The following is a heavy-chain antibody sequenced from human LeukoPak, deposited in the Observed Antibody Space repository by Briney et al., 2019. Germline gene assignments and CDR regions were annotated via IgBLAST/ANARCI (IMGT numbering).Heavy chain of an antibody. J-gene: IGHJ4*02. D-gene: IGHD7-27*01. V-gene: IGHV3-30*02. Sequence: PGGSLRLSCAASGFTFSSYGMHWVRQAPGKGLEWVAFIRHDGSNKYYADSVKGRFTISRDNSKNTLYLQMNSLRAEDTAVYYCAKDPTHPLTGVFDYWGQGTLVTVSS. CDR2: IRHDGSNK. CDR3: AKDPTHPLTGVFDY. CDR1: GFTFSSYG.